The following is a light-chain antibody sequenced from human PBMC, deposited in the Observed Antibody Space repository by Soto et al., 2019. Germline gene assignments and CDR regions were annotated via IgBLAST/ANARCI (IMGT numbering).Light chain of an antibody. CDR1: NSNIGAGYD. CDR2: GNS. V-gene: IGLV1-40*01. J-gene: IGLJ1*01. Sequence: QSVLTQPPSVSGAPGQRVTISCTGSNSNIGAGYDVHWYQQLPGTAPKLLIYGNSNRPSGVPDRFSGSKSVTSASLAITGLQAEDEADYYCGTWDSSLSAGVFGTGTKVTVL. CDR3: GTWDSSLSAGV.